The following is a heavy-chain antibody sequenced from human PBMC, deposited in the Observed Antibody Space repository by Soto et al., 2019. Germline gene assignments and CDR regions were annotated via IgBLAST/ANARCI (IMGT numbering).Heavy chain of an antibody. D-gene: IGHD6-19*01. Sequence: VQLVESGGGVVQPGRSLRLSCAASGFTFSDYAMHWVRQAPGKGLEWVAVVSHDGRNTHYADSVKGRFTISRDSSKNTVPRAMTSLSAEDTAVHYCARGGREWLVTSDFNYWGQGALVTVSS. CDR2: VSHDGRNT. J-gene: IGHJ4*02. CDR3: ARGGREWLVTSDFNY. CDR1: GFTFSDYA. V-gene: IGHV3-30*03.